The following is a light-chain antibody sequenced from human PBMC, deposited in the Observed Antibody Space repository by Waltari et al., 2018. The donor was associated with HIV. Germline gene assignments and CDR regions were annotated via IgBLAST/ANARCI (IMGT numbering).Light chain of an antibody. Sequence: QSVVTQPPSVSGTPGQTVTISCSGSTSNIGIKTVNWYQPLPGTAPKRLIYGNYQRPSGVPDGFSASKSGTSAALTISGLQSEDEADYYCAAWDASLNGWVFGGGTKLTVL. V-gene: IGLV1-44*01. J-gene: IGLJ3*02. CDR2: GNY. CDR1: TSNIGIKT. CDR3: AAWDASLNGWV.